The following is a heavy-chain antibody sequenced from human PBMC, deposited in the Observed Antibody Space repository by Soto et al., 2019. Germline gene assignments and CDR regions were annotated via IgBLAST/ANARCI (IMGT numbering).Heavy chain of an antibody. CDR2: MHHSGST. CDR1: GGSITSPNW. D-gene: IGHD3-10*01. Sequence: QVRLQESGPGLVKPSGTLSLTCAVSGGSITSPNWWTWVRQPPGRGLEWIAEMHHSGSTNYSPSLKSRVVMAIDKSKNQFSLKLNSVTAADTAVYYCATGNVYYYGSGGLWDQWGRGALVTVSS. V-gene: IGHV4-4*02. CDR3: ATGNVYYYGSGGLWDQ. J-gene: IGHJ4*02.